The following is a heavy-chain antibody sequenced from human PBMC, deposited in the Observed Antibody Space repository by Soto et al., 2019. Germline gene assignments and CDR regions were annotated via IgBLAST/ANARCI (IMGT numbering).Heavy chain of an antibody. V-gene: IGHV3-53*01. Sequence: GGSLRLSCAASGFTVSSNYMTWVRQAPGKGLECVSVIYSGDTTCYADSVKGRFTISRDNSKNTLYLQMNSLRAEDTAVYYCAKARGYYDTSGYSGYYFDYWGQGTLVTVSS. D-gene: IGHD3-22*01. CDR2: IYSGDTT. J-gene: IGHJ4*02. CDR3: AKARGYYDTSGYSGYYFDY. CDR1: GFTVSSNY.